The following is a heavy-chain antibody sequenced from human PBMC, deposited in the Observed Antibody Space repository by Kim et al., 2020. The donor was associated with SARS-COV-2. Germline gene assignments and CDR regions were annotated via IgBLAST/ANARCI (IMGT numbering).Heavy chain of an antibody. V-gene: IGHV4-34*01. D-gene: IGHD5-18*01. Sequence: PSLNSRVTISVDTSKSQFSLKLSSVTAADTAVYYCARGSDRMDTAIDFDDWGQGTLVTVSS. CDR3: ARGSDRMDTAIDFDD. J-gene: IGHJ4*02.